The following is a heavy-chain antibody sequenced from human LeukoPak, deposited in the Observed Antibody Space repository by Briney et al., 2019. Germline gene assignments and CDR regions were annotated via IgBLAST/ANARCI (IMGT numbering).Heavy chain of an antibody. D-gene: IGHD3-10*01. V-gene: IGHV4-39*01. Sequence: SETLSLTCTVSGGSISSYTYYWGWIRQPPGKGLEWTGSIYHSGNTYYNPSLKRRVTISIDKSKIQCSLKLSPVTAADTAVYFCARFRVGGMDVWGQGTTVTVSS. J-gene: IGHJ6*02. CDR3: ARFRVGGMDV. CDR2: IYHSGNT. CDR1: GGSISSYTYY.